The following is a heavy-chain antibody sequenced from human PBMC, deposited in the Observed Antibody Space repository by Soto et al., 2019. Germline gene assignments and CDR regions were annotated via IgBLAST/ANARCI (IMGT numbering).Heavy chain of an antibody. D-gene: IGHD3-22*01. CDR3: ARDEGYYDSSGYPDY. CDR2: ISYDGSNK. J-gene: IGHJ4*02. CDR1: GFTFSSYA. Sequence: GGSLRLSCAASGFTFSSYAMHWVRQAPGKGLEWVAVISYDGSNKYYADSVKGRFTISRGNSKNTLYLQMNSLRAEDTAVYYCARDEGYYDSSGYPDYWGQGTLVTVSS. V-gene: IGHV3-30-3*01.